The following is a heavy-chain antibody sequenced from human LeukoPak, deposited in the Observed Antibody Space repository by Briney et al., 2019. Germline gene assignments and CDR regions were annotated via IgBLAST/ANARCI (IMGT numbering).Heavy chain of an antibody. D-gene: IGHD6-19*01. CDR1: GGSFSGYY. V-gene: IGHV3-15*01. CDR2: IKSKTDGGTT. CDR3: TTDSSGWYW. Sequence: ETLSLTCAVYGGSFSGYYWSWIRQPPGKGLEWVGRIKSKTDGGTTDYAAPVKGRFTISRDDSKNTLYLQMNSLKTEDTAVYYCTTDSSGWYWGGQGTLVTVSS. J-gene: IGHJ4*02.